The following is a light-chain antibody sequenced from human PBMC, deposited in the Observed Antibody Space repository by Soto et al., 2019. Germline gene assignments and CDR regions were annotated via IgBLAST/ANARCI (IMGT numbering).Light chain of an antibody. Sequence: QYVLTQPPSASGSPGQSVTISCTGTSSDVGGYNYVSWYQQHPGKAPKLMIYEVSKRPSGVPDRFSGSKSGNTASLTVSGLQAEDEADYYCSSYAGSKNFVVFGGGTKLTVL. V-gene: IGLV2-8*01. CDR1: SSDVGGYNY. CDR2: EVS. CDR3: SSYAGSKNFVV. J-gene: IGLJ2*01.